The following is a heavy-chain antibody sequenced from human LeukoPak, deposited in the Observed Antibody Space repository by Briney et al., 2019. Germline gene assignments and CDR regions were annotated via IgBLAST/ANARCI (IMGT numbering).Heavy chain of an antibody. J-gene: IGHJ4*02. CDR1: GYTFTSHG. V-gene: IGHV1-18*01. CDR3: ARAPLWFGELLPIDY. D-gene: IGHD3-10*01. CDR2: ISAYNGNT. Sequence: ASVKVSCKASGYTFTSHGISWVRQAPGQGLEWMGWISAYNGNTNYAQKLQGRVTMTTDTSTSTAYMELRSLRSDDTAVYYCARAPLWFGELLPIDYWGQGTLVTVSS.